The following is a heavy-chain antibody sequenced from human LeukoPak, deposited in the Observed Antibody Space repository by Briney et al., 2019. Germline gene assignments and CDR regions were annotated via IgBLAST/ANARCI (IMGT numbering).Heavy chain of an antibody. CDR1: GFTFSSYW. J-gene: IGHJ4*02. D-gene: IGHD6-13*01. CDR3: ARGYSSSSGFDY. CDR2: SNIDGSTT. Sequence: GGSLRLSCAASGFTFSSYWMHWVRQAPGRRLVRVSRSNIDGSTTTYADSVKGRFTISRDGARNTLYLQMNSLRAEDTAVYYCARGYSSSSGFDYWGQGTLVTVSS. V-gene: IGHV3-74*01.